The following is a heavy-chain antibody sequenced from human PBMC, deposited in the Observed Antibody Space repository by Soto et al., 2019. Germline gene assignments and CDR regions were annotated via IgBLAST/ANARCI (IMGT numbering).Heavy chain of an antibody. J-gene: IGHJ6*03. V-gene: IGHV3-66*01. D-gene: IGHD1-26*01. Sequence: GGSLRLSCAASGFTVSSNYMSWVRQAPGKGLEWVSVIYSGGSTYYADSVKGRFTISRDNSKNTLYLQMNSLRAEDTAVYYCARVYSGHPSPDYYYYYMDVWGKGTTVTVSS. CDR3: ARVYSGHPSPDYYYYYMDV. CDR1: GFTVSSNY. CDR2: IYSGGST.